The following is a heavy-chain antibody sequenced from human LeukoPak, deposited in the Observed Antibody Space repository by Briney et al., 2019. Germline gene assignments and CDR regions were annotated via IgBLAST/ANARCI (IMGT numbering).Heavy chain of an antibody. CDR2: IYYSGST. Sequence: SETLSLTCTVSGGSISSYYWSWIRQPPGKGLEWIGYIYYSGSTNYNPSLKSRVTISVDTSKNQFSLKLSSVTAADTAVYYCAREGYSHTFGHYYYYYYMDVWGKGTTVTVSS. D-gene: IGHD6-13*01. V-gene: IGHV4-59*01. CDR3: AREGYSHTFGHYYYYYYMDV. CDR1: GGSISSYY. J-gene: IGHJ6*03.